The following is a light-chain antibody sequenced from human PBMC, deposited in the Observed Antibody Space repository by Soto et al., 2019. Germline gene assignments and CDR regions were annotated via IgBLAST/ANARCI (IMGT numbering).Light chain of an antibody. CDR1: QSVRTTS. Sequence: EIVLTQSPGTLSLSPGERATLSCRATQSVRTTSLAWYQQRPGQAPRLLIYGVSSRATGIPDRFSGSGSGTDLILTISKLEPEDFGVYYCQQYGRSLMWTFGQGTKVEIK. CDR2: GVS. J-gene: IGKJ1*01. CDR3: QQYGRSLMWT. V-gene: IGKV3-20*01.